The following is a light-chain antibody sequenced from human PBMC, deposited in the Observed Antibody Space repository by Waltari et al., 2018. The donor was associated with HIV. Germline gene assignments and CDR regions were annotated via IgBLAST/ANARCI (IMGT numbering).Light chain of an antibody. Sequence: EIVMMQSPATLSVSPGERATLSCRASQSVSSNLAWYQQKPGQAPRLLIYGASTRATGIPARFSGSGSGTEFTLTISSLQSEDFAVYYCQQYNNWPQLTFGGGTKVEIK. CDR2: GAS. J-gene: IGKJ4*01. V-gene: IGKV3D-15*01. CDR1: QSVSSN. CDR3: QQYNNWPQLT.